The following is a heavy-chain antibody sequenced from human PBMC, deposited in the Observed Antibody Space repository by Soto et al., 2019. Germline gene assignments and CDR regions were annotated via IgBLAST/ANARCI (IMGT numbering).Heavy chain of an antibody. CDR1: GYTFTSYG. D-gene: IGHD1-1*01. CDR3: ATGRYGDY. V-gene: IGHV1-18*01. CDR2: ISAHNGNT. Sequence: QVHLVQSGAEVKKPGASVKVSCKASGYTFTSYGITWVRQAPGQGLEWMGWISAHNGNTDYAQKLQGRVIVTRDTPPSTAYMELRSLRSDDTAVYYCATGRYGDYWGQGALVTVSS. J-gene: IGHJ4*02.